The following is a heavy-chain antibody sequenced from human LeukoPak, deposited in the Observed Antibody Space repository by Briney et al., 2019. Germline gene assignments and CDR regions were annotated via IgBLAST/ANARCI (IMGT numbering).Heavy chain of an antibody. V-gene: IGHV4-61*01. CDR3: ARDSVLGAADY. J-gene: IGHJ4*02. CDR2: IYYSGST. Sequence: PSETLSLTCTVSGGSISSSSYYWSWIRQPPGKGLEWIGYIYYSGSTNYNPSLKSRVTISVDTSKNQFSLKLSSVTAADTAVYYCARDSVLGAADYWGQGTLVTVSS. CDR1: GGSISSSSYY. D-gene: IGHD3-16*01.